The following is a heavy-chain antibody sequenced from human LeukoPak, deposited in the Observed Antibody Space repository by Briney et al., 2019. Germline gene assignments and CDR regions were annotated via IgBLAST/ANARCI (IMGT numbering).Heavy chain of an antibody. CDR1: GYTFTGYY. D-gene: IGHD6-13*01. CDR3: ARDSYIAGAGTCDY. Sequence: ASVKVSCKASGYTFTGYYMHWVRQAPGQGLEWMGWINPNSGGTNYAQKFQGRVTMTRDTSISTAYMELSRLRSDDTAVYYCARDSYIAGAGTCDYWGQGTLVTVSS. V-gene: IGHV1-2*02. J-gene: IGHJ4*02. CDR2: INPNSGGT.